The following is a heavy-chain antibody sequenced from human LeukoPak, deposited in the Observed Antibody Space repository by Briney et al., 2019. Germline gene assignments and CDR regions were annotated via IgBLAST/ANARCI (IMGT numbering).Heavy chain of an antibody. D-gene: IGHD3-22*01. CDR1: GYTFTSYY. CDR2: INPSGGST. Sequence: ASVKVSCKASGYTFTSYYIHWVRQAPGQGLEWMGIINPSGGSTSYAQKFQGRVTMTRDTSTSTVYMELSSLRSEDTAVYYCARDHGLGYYDRAFDYWGQGTLVTVSS. V-gene: IGHV1-46*01. CDR3: ARDHGLGYYDRAFDY. J-gene: IGHJ4*02.